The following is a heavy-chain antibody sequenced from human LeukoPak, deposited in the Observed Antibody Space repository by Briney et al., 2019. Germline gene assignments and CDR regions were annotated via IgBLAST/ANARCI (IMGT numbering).Heavy chain of an antibody. CDR2: IYPGDSDT. V-gene: IGHV5-51*03. Sequence: KPGESLKISCKGSGYSFTSYWIGWVRQMPGKGLEWMGIIYPGDSDTRYSPSFQGQVTISADKSISTAYLQWSSLKASDTAMYYCARLSGYCSSASCYYIDVWGKGTTVTVSS. CDR1: GYSFTSYW. D-gene: IGHD2-2*01. CDR3: ARLSGYCSSASCYYIDV. J-gene: IGHJ6*03.